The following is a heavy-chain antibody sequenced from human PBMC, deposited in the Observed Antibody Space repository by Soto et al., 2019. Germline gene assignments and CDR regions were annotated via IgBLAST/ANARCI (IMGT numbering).Heavy chain of an antibody. CDR1: GGSFSGYY. J-gene: IGHJ4*02. CDR3: ARSRQDSSGWWSDY. CDR2: INHSGST. V-gene: IGHV4-34*01. Sequence: NPSETLSLTCSVYGGSFSGYYWSWIRQPPGKGLEWIGEINHSGSTNYNPSLKSRVTISVDTSKNQFSLKLSSVTAADTAVYYCARSRQDSSGWWSDYWGQGTLVTVSS. D-gene: IGHD6-19*01.